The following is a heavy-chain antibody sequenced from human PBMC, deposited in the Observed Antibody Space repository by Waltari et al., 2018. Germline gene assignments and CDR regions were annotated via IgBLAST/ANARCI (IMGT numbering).Heavy chain of an antibody. CDR3: ARGQPIRPQPYSRGGWFDP. V-gene: IGHV4-34*01. CDR2: INHSGST. CDR1: GGSFSGYY. D-gene: IGHD6-13*01. J-gene: IGHJ5*02. Sequence: QVQLQQWGAGLLKPSETLSLTCAVHGGSFSGYYWSWIRQPPGKGLEWIGEINHSGSTNYNPSLKSRVTISVDTSKNQFSLKLGSVTAADTAVYYCARGQPIRPQPYSRGGWFDPWGQGTLVTVSS.